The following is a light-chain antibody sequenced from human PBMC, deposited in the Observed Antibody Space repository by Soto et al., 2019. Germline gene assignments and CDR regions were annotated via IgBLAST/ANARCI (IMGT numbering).Light chain of an antibody. J-gene: IGLJ2*01. CDR2: EVS. V-gene: IGLV2-8*01. CDR1: SSDVGGYNY. CDR3: SSYAGSNGVV. Sequence: QSALTQPPSASGSPGQSVTISCNGTSSDVGGYNYVSWYQQHPGKAPKLMIYEVSKRPSGVPDRFSGSKSGNTASLTVSGLQAEDEADYYCSSYAGSNGVVFGGGTKLTVL.